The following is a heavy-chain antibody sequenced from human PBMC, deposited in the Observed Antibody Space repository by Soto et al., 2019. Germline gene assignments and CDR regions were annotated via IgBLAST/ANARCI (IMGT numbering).Heavy chain of an antibody. J-gene: IGHJ6*02. Sequence: PGGSLRLSCAASGFTFSSYSMNWVRQAPGKGLEWVSSISSSSYIYYADSVKGRFTISRDNAKNSLYLQMNSLRAEDTAVYYCARAANGVYYYYYGMDVWGQGTTVTVSS. D-gene: IGHD2-8*01. V-gene: IGHV3-21*01. CDR1: GFTFSSYS. CDR3: ARAANGVYYYYYGMDV. CDR2: ISSSSYI.